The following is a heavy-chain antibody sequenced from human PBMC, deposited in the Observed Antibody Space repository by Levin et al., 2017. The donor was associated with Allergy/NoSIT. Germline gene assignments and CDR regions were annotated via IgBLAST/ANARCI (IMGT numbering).Heavy chain of an antibody. D-gene: IGHD1-7*01. CDR3: AKEVELHNLHQRYNWFDP. CDR1: GFTFSTYG. J-gene: IGHJ5*02. V-gene: IGHV3-30*18. CDR2: ISYDGSNK. Sequence: GESLKISCAASGFTFSTYGMHWVRQAPGKGLEWLAVISYDGSNKYYADSVKGRFTISRDNSKNTLYLQMNSLGAEDTAVYYCAKEVELHNLHQRYNWFDPWGQGTLVIVSS.